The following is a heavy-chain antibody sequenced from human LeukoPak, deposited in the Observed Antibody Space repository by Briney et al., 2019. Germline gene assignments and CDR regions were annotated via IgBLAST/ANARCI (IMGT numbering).Heavy chain of an antibody. CDR2: ISESDGGT. Sequence: GGSLRHTCAASGFTFSTYAMNWVRRAPGKGLDWVSGISESDGGTYYADSVKGRFTISRENSKKELYLQMNSLRVKNTAVYYCAKVLSLTQYYCYDMDVWGQGTTVVVSS. CDR1: GFTFSTYA. V-gene: IGHV3-23*01. CDR3: AKVLSLTQYYCYDMDV. D-gene: IGHD2/OR15-2a*01. J-gene: IGHJ6*02.